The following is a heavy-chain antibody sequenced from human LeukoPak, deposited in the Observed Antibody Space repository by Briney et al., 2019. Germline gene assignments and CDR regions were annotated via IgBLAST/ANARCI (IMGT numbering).Heavy chain of an antibody. Sequence: SETLSLTCAVYGGSFSGYSWNWIRQPPVKGLEWIGEINHSGGTNYNPSLKSRVTISVDTSKNQFSLKLSSVTAADTAVYYCAVNYYDSSGYNDWGQGTLVTVSS. CDR1: GGSFSGYS. V-gene: IGHV4-34*01. J-gene: IGHJ4*02. CDR2: INHSGGT. CDR3: AVNYYDSSGYND. D-gene: IGHD3-22*01.